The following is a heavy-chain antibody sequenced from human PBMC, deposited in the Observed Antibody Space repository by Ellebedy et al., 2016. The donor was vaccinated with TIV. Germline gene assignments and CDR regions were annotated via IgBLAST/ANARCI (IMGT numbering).Heavy chain of an antibody. J-gene: IGHJ4*02. V-gene: IGHV1-2*06. CDR2: VNPNSGVT. CDR3: AAEGYCSSSICYGYFDY. D-gene: IGHD2-2*01. Sequence: ASVKVSCKASGYTFTSYGISWVRQAPGQGLEWVGRVNPNSGVTNYAQKFQGRVTMTRDTSISTAYMDLSSLRSDDTAVYYCAAEGYCSSSICYGYFDYWGQGTLVNVSS. CDR1: GYTFTSYG.